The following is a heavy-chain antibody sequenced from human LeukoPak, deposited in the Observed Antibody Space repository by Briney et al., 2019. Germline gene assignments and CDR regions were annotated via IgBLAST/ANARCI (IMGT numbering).Heavy chain of an antibody. V-gene: IGHV4-31*03. Sequence: SETLSLTCTVSGGSISSGGYYWSWIRQHPGKGLEWIGYIYHSGSTYYNPSLKSRVTISVDTSKNQFSLKLSSVTAADTAVYYCARYCGGDCYSMGPDYWGQGTLVTVSS. CDR2: IYHSGST. CDR3: ARYCGGDCYSMGPDY. CDR1: GGSISSGGYY. J-gene: IGHJ4*02. D-gene: IGHD2-21*02.